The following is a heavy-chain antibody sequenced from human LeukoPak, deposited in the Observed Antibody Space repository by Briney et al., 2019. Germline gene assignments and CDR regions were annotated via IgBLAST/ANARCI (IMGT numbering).Heavy chain of an antibody. CDR2: IYHSGST. J-gene: IGHJ4*02. Sequence: SETLSLTCTVSGYSISSGYYWGWIRQPPGKGLEWIGSIYHSGSTYYNPSLKSRVTISVDTSKNQFSLKLSSVTAADTAVYYCARGDVVAPAASIDYWGQGTLVTVSS. D-gene: IGHD2-2*01. CDR3: ARGDVVAPAASIDY. CDR1: GYSISSGYY. V-gene: IGHV4-38-2*02.